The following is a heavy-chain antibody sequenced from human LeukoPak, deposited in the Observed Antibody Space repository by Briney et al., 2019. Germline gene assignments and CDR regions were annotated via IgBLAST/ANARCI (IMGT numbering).Heavy chain of an antibody. Sequence: PSETLSLTCAVSGGSISSGGYSWSWIRQPPGKGLEWIGYTYYSGSTNYNPSLKSRVTISVDTSKNQFSLKLSSVTAADTAVYYCARSGGFGELFYYYMDVWGKGTTVTISS. CDR1: GGSISSGGYS. D-gene: IGHD3-10*01. CDR2: TYYSGST. CDR3: ARSGGFGELFYYYMDV. V-gene: IGHV4-61*08. J-gene: IGHJ6*03.